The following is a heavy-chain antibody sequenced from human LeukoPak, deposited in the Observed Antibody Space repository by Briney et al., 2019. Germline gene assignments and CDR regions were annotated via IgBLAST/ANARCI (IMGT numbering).Heavy chain of an antibody. CDR2: INPSGGST. CDR1: GYTFTSYY. V-gene: IGHV1-46*01. CDR3: ARGNGVCPTY. Sequence: ASVKVSCKASGYTFTSYYMHWVRQAPGQGLEWMGIINPSGGSTSYTEKFQGRVTMTRDTSTSTVSMELSSLRSEDTAVYYCARGNGVCPTYWGQGTLVTVSS. J-gene: IGHJ4*02. D-gene: IGHD2-8*01.